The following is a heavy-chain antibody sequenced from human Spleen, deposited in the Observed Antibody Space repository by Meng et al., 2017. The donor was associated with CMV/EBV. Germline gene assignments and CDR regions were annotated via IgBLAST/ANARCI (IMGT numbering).Heavy chain of an antibody. Sequence: QVPLQQGGAGLVKPSEPLSLTCAVYGGSFSGYYWSWIRQPPGKGLEWIGEINHSGSTNYNPSLKSRVTISVDTSKNQFSLKLSSVTAADTAVYYCARGLPSTLIEGRGGEFNYWGQGTLVTVSS. CDR2: INHSGST. CDR3: ARGLPSTLIEGRGGEFNY. J-gene: IGHJ4*02. D-gene: IGHD3-16*01. V-gene: IGHV4-34*01. CDR1: GGSFSGYY.